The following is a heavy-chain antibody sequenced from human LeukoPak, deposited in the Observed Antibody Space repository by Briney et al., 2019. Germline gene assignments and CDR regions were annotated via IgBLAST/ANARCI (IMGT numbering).Heavy chain of an antibody. CDR2: IWYDGSNK. CDR3: AKDIGDGYNYCFDY. CDR1: GFTFSSYG. J-gene: IGHJ4*02. V-gene: IGHV3-33*06. D-gene: IGHD5-24*01. Sequence: GRSLRLSCAASGFTFSSYGMHWVRQAPGKGLEWVAVIWYDGSNKYYADSVKGRFTISRDNSKNTLYPQMNSLRAEDTAVYYCAKDIGDGYNYCFDYWGQGTLVTVSS.